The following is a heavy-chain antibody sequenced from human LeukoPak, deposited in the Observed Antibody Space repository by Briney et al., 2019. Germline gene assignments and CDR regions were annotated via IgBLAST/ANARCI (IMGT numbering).Heavy chain of an antibody. CDR2: IDWDDDK. V-gene: IGHV2-70*11. J-gene: IGHJ4*02. CDR3: ARMATGGYAYDY. CDR1: GFSLSTRGMC. Sequence: SGPALVKPTQTLTLTCTFSGFSLSTRGMCVSWIRQPPGKALEWLARIDWDDDKYSSTSLKTRLTNPKDTSKNQVVLTMTNMDPVDTATYYCARMATGGYAYDYWGQGTLVTVSS. D-gene: IGHD5-12*01.